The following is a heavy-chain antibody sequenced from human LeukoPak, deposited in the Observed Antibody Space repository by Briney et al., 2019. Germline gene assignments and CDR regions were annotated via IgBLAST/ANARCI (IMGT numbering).Heavy chain of an antibody. CDR2: ISSSSSYI. Sequence: PGGSLRLSCAASGFTFSSYSMNWVRQAPGKELEWVSSISSSSSYIYYADSVKGRFTISRDNAKNSLYLQMNSLRAEDTAVHYCARDAATGITGTNWFDPWGQGTLVTVSS. D-gene: IGHD1-7*01. CDR1: GFTFSSYS. CDR3: ARDAATGITGTNWFDP. V-gene: IGHV3-21*01. J-gene: IGHJ5*02.